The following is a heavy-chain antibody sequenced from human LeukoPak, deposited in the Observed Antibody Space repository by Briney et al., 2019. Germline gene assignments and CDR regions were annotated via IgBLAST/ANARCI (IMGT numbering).Heavy chain of an antibody. CDR2: IYTSGST. D-gene: IGHD3-22*01. V-gene: IGHV4-4*07. Sequence: PSETLSLTCTVSGGSISSYYWSWIRQPAGKGLEWIGRIYTSGSTNYNPSLKSRVTMSVDTSENQFSLKLSSVTAADTAVYYCARVHRTMIVPFLYYFDYWGQGTLVTVSS. CDR1: GGSISSYY. CDR3: ARVHRTMIVPFLYYFDY. J-gene: IGHJ4*02.